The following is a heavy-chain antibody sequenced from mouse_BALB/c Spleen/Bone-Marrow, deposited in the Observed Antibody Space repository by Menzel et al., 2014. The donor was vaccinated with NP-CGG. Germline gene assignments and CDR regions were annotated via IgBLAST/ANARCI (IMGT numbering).Heavy chain of an antibody. J-gene: IGHJ2*01. Sequence: EVKLMESGGGLVQPGGFLRLSCATSGFTFTDYYMNWVRQPPGKALEWLGFIRNKANGYTTEYSASVKGRFTISRDNSQNILYLQMNTLRAEYSATYYCARDKGRVFFDYWGQGATLTVSS. CDR1: GFTFTDYY. V-gene: IGHV7-3*02. CDR3: ARDKGRVFFDY. CDR2: IRNKANGYTT.